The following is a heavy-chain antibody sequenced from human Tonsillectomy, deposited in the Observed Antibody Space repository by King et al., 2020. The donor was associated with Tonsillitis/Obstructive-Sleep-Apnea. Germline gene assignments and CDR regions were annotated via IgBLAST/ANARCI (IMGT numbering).Heavy chain of an antibody. Sequence: VQLVESGGGVVQPGRSLRLSCAASGFTFSSYVMHWVRQAPGKGLEWVAVISYDGSNKYYADSVKGRFTISRDNSKNTLYLQMNSLRAEDTAVYYCAKQYDFWSGYLDYWGQGTLVTVSS. CDR2: ISYDGSNK. CDR3: AKQYDFWSGYLDY. J-gene: IGHJ4*02. CDR1: GFTFSSYV. D-gene: IGHD3-3*01. V-gene: IGHV3-30*18.